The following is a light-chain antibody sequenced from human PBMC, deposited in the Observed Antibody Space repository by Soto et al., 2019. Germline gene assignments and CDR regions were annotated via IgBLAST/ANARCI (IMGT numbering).Light chain of an antibody. J-gene: IGKJ2*01. CDR1: QSVSSY. V-gene: IGKV3-11*01. Sequence: EIVLTQSPATLSLSPGERATLSCRASQSVSSYLAWYQQKPGQAPRLLIYDASNGATGVPARFSGSGSGTDFTLSISSLEPEDFAVYYCQQRSDWRYTFGQGTKLEI. CDR2: DAS. CDR3: QQRSDWRYT.